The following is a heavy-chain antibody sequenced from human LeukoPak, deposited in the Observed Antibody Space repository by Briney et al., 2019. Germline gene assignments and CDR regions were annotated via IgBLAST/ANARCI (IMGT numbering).Heavy chain of an antibody. D-gene: IGHD1-26*01. CDR2: IYYSGST. CDR1: GGSISSGGYY. CDR3: ARAGIVGATDC. Sequence: TSETLSLTCTVSGGSISSGGYYWSWLRQHPGKGLEWIGYIYYSGSTYYNPSLKSRVTISVDTSKNQFSLKLSSVTAADTAVYYCARAGIVGATDCWGQGTLVTVSS. V-gene: IGHV4-31*03. J-gene: IGHJ4*02.